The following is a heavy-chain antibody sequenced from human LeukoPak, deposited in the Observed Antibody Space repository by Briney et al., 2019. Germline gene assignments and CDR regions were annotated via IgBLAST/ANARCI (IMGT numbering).Heavy chain of an antibody. J-gene: IGHJ4*02. Sequence: GGSLRLSCAASGFTFSSYAMHWVRQAPGKGQEWVAVISYDGSNKYYADSVKGRFTISRDNSKNTLYLQMNSLRAEDTAVYYCKVTSYWGQGTLVTVSS. V-gene: IGHV3-30*04. CDR2: ISYDGSNK. CDR1: GFTFSSYA. D-gene: IGHD3-3*01. CDR3: KVTSY.